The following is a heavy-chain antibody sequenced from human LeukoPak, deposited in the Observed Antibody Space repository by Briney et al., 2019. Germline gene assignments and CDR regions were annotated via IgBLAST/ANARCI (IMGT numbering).Heavy chain of an antibody. D-gene: IGHD3-16*01. CDR1: GFTFSSYA. Sequence: GRSLRLSCAASGFTFSSYAMHWVRQAPGKGLEWMAVISYDGSNKYYADSVKGRFTISRDNSKNTLYLQMNSLRAEDTAVYYCARNLFRPQNGGGFDYWGQGTLVTVSS. J-gene: IGHJ4*02. V-gene: IGHV3-30-3*01. CDR2: ISYDGSNK. CDR3: ARNLFRPQNGGGFDY.